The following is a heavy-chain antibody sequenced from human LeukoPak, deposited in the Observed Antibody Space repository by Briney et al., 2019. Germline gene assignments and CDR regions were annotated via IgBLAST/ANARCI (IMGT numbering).Heavy chain of an antibody. CDR1: GFTFSDYW. J-gene: IGHJ6*02. Sequence: GGSLRLSCVASGFTFSDYWMSWVRQAPGKGLEWVAHIKHDASEKYYADSVKGRFTISRDNSKNTLYLQMNSLRAEDTAVYYCASVGIAAANDYYYGMDVWGQGTTVTVSS. CDR2: IKHDASEK. V-gene: IGHV3-7*02. CDR3: ASVGIAAANDYYYGMDV. D-gene: IGHD6-13*01.